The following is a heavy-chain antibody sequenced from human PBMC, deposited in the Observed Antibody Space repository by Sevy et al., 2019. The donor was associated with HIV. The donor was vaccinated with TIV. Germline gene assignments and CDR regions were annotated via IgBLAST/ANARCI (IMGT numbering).Heavy chain of an antibody. CDR3: ARGGLASLKLVPFDY. CDR2: IYYSGST. CDR1: GGSISSYY. V-gene: IGHV4-59*01. Sequence: SETLSLTCTVSGGSISSYYWSWIRQPPGKGLEWIGYIYYSGSTNYNPSLKSRVTISVDTSKNKFSLKLSSVTAADTAVYYCARGGLASLKLVPFDYWGQGTLVTVSS. J-gene: IGHJ4*02. D-gene: IGHD1-26*01.